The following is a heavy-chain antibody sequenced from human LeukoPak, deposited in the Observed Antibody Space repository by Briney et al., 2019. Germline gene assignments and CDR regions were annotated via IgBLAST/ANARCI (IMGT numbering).Heavy chain of an antibody. D-gene: IGHD6-19*01. CDR1: GGSISSSSYY. CDR3: ARRSSGWYNNWFDP. J-gene: IGHJ5*02. CDR2: IYYSGST. Sequence: SETLSLTCTVSGGSISSSSYYWGWIRQPPGKGLEWIGSIYYSGSTYYNPSLKSRVTISVDTSKNQFPLKLSSVTAADTAVYYCARRSSGWYNNWFDPWGQGTLVTVSS. V-gene: IGHV4-39*01.